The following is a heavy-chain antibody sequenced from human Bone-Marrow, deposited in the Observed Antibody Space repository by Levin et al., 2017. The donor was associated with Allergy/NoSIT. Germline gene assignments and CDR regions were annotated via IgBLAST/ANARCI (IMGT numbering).Heavy chain of an antibody. Sequence: LSLPCAASGFTVRNYYMNWVRQAPGKGLEWVSLIYHTGETHYADSVKGRFTISRDNSKNTLYLQMNNLRAEDTAMYYCAREYFYYMDVWGRGTTVTVSS. D-gene: IGHD3-10*01. V-gene: IGHV3-53*01. CDR1: GFTVRNYY. CDR3: AREYFYYMDV. CDR2: IYHTGET. J-gene: IGHJ6*03.